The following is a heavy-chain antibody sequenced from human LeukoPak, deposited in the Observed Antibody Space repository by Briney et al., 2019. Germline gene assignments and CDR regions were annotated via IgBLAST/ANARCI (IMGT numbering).Heavy chain of an antibody. Sequence: SETLSLTCAVSGYSISSGYYWGWIRQPPGKGLEWIGCIYHSGSTYYNPSLKSRVTMSVDTSKNQFSLKLSSVTAADTAVYYCARHTDSSGYYPHIWGQGTMVTVSS. J-gene: IGHJ3*02. CDR3: ARHTDSSGYYPHI. D-gene: IGHD3-22*01. CDR2: IYHSGST. CDR1: GYSISSGYY. V-gene: IGHV4-38-2*01.